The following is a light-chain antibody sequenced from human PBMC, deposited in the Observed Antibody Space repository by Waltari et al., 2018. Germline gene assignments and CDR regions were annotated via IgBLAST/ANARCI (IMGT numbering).Light chain of an antibody. CDR2: GDN. Sequence: QSVLTQPPAASGTPGQRVTSSSSGSPSNIEINTDTWYRHPPGTAPKLLIYGDNQRPSGVPDRFSGSKSGTSASLAISGLQSADEADYYCAGWDDSLNGPVFGGGTKLTVL. V-gene: IGLV1-44*01. CDR3: AGWDDSLNGPV. CDR1: PSNIEINT. J-gene: IGLJ3*02.